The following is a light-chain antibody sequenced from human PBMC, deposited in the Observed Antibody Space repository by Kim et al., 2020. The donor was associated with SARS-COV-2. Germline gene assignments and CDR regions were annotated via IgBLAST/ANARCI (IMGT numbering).Light chain of an antibody. CDR1: QSISSEF. V-gene: IGKV3-20*01. J-gene: IGKJ2*01. CDR3: QQYTTSPPAYT. CDR2: GAS. Sequence: PGESATLSCRASQSISSEFLAWYQQISGQPPRLLIFGASNRAAGIPDRFSGGGSGTDFTLTITRLEPADSALYYCQQYTTSPPAYTFGPGTKLEI.